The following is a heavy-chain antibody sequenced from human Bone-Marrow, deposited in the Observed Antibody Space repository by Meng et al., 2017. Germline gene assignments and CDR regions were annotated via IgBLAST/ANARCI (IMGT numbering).Heavy chain of an antibody. J-gene: IGHJ4*02. D-gene: IGHD1-26*01. Sequence: QVQLVESGAGVVQPGRSLRLSCTASGFTFSSYGMHWVRQAPGKGLEWVAVISYDGSNKYYADSVKGRFTISRDNSKNTLYLQMNSLRAEDTAVYYCAKDGPYSGSYLTFWGQGTLVTVSS. CDR2: ISYDGSNK. V-gene: IGHV3-30*18. CDR1: GFTFSSYG. CDR3: AKDGPYSGSYLTF.